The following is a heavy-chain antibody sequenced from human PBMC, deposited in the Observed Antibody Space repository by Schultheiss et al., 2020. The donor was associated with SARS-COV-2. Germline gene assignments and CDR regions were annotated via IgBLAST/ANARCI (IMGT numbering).Heavy chain of an antibody. CDR2: IGTAGDT. CDR3: ARGKWPGVDY. D-gene: IGHD5-12*01. Sequence: GGSLRLSCAASRFTFSIYPMNWVRQATGKGLEWVSAIGTAGDTYYPGSVKGRFTISRENAKNSLYLQMNSLRAGDTAVYYCARGKWPGVDYWGQGTLVTVSS. CDR1: RFTFSIYP. J-gene: IGHJ4*02. V-gene: IGHV3-13*01.